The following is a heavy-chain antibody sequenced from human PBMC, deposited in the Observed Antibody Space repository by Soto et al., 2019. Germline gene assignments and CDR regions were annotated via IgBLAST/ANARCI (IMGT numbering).Heavy chain of an antibody. Sequence: SETLSLTCVVSGDSISSTHWWTWVRQTPGTGLEWIGEVYHTGSTKYNPSLKNRVTISLDKSNNQFSLNLKSLTAADTAVYYCASPGSSWYNGMDVWGQGTTVTVSS. J-gene: IGHJ6*02. CDR2: VYHTGST. V-gene: IGHV4-4*02. D-gene: IGHD6-13*01. CDR3: ASPGSSWYNGMDV. CDR1: GDSISSTHW.